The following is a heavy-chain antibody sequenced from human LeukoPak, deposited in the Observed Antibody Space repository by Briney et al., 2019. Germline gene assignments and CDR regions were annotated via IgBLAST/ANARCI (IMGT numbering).Heavy chain of an antibody. J-gene: IGHJ4*02. CDR2: IYHSGST. Sequence: SQTLSLTCAVSGGSISSGGYSWSWIRQPPGKGLEWIGYIYHSGSTYYNPSLKSRVTISVDRSKYQFSLKLSSVTAADTAVYYCARGRGCSYGEYYFDYWGQGTLVTVSS. D-gene: IGHD5-18*01. V-gene: IGHV4-30-2*01. CDR1: GGSISSGGYS. CDR3: ARGRGCSYGEYYFDY.